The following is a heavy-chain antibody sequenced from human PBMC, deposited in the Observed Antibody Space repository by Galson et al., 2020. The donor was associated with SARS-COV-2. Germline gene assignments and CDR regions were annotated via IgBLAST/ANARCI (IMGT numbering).Heavy chain of an antibody. CDR1: GGSINNYY. D-gene: IGHD6-13*01. CDR3: AREVATAAGRAFDI. Sequence: PSETLSLTCTVSGGSINNYYWSWIRQPAGTGLEWIGRIDTSGNTNYNPSLKSRVTMSVDTSKNQFSLNLNSVTAADTAVYYCAREVATAAGRAFDIWGQGTMVAVSA. CDR2: IDTSGNT. V-gene: IGHV4-4*07. J-gene: IGHJ3*02.